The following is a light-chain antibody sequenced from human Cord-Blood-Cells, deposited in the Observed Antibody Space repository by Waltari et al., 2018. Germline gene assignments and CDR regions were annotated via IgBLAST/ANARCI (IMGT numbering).Light chain of an antibody. J-gene: IGLJ2*01. CDR3: QAWDSSTVV. V-gene: IGLV3-1*01. CDR1: KSGEKD. Sequence: SYEMTQPPSVSVSPGQTASIPCSGGKSGEKDACWYQQKPGQSPVLVIYQDSKRPSGIPVRFSASNSSNTATLTISGTQAMDVADYFCQAWDSSTVVFGGGTNLTVL. CDR2: QDS.